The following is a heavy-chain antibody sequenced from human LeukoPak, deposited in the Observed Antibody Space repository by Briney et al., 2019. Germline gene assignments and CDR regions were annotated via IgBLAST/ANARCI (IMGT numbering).Heavy chain of an antibody. CDR3: ARVGYASSAIYFQQ. V-gene: IGHV4-4*07. J-gene: IGHJ1*01. CDR1: GSSISSYY. Sequence: SETLSLTCTVSGSSISSYYWSWIRQPAGKGLEWIGRIYSSGSTNYNPSLKSRVTMSVDTSKNQFSLKVTSVTAADTAVYYCARVGYASSAIYFQQWGQGTLVSVSS. D-gene: IGHD2-8*01. CDR2: IYSSGST.